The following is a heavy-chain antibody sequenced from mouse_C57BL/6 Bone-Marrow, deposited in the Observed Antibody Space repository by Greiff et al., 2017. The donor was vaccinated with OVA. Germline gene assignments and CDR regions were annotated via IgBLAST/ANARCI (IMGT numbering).Heavy chain of an antibody. CDR2: IDPSDSET. Sequence: QVQLKQPGAELVRPGSSVKLSCKASGYTFTSYWMHWVKQRPIQGLEWIGNIDPSDSETHYNQKFKDKATLTVDKSSSTAYMQLSSLTSEDSAVYYCARGDYDEYYAMDYWGQGTSVTVSS. CDR3: ARGDYDEYYAMDY. V-gene: IGHV1-52*01. CDR1: GYTFTSYW. D-gene: IGHD2-4*01. J-gene: IGHJ4*01.